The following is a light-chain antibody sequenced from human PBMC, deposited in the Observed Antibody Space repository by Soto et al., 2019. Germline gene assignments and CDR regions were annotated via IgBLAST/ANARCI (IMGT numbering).Light chain of an antibody. CDR2: VAS. CDR1: QDINSW. Sequence: DVQMTQSPSSLSASVGDRVTITCRASQDINSWLAWYQQKPGKAPKSLIYVASSLQTGVPLRFSGSGSGTVFTLTISSLQPEDSATYYCQQYNIYPLTCGGRTKVEIK. CDR3: QQYNIYPLT. J-gene: IGKJ4*01. V-gene: IGKV1D-16*01.